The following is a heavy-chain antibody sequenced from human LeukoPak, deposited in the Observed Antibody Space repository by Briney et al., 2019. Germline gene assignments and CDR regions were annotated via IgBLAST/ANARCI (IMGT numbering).Heavy chain of an antibody. J-gene: IGHJ4*02. CDR2: ISSNGGST. Sequence: GGSLRLSCAASGFTFSSYAMHWVRQAPGKGLEYVSAISSNGGSTYYANSVKGRFTISRDNSKNTLYLQMGSLRAEDMAVYYCARGRPAESFDWGQGTLVTVSS. CDR1: GFTFSSYA. V-gene: IGHV3-64*01. D-gene: IGHD2-2*01. CDR3: ARGRPAESFD.